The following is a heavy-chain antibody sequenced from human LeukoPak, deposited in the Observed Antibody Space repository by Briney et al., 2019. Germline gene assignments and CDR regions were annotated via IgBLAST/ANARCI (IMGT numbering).Heavy chain of an antibody. Sequence: SQTLSLTCTVSGGSISSGSYYWSWIRQPAGKGLEWIGRIYTSGSTNYNPSLKSRVTISVDTSKNQFSLKLSSVTAADTAVYYCARNGGVDTAMVPVFDYWGQGTLVTDSS. CDR1: GGSISSGSYY. D-gene: IGHD5-18*01. CDR2: IYTSGST. V-gene: IGHV4-61*02. CDR3: ARNGGVDTAMVPVFDY. J-gene: IGHJ4*02.